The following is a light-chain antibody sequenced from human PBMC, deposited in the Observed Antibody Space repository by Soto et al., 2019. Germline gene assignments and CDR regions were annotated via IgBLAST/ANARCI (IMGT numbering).Light chain of an antibody. CDR2: DDN. CDR1: SSNIGDNS. V-gene: IGLV1-51*01. J-gene: IGLJ1*01. CDR3: GSWDSWVSAYI. Sequence: QSVLTQPPSVSAAPGQKVTISCSGSSSNIGDNSVSWYQQLPGTAPKLLIYDDNKRLSGIPDRFSGSKSGTSATLGITGFQTGDEADYYCGSWDSWVSAYIFGRGTKVTVL.